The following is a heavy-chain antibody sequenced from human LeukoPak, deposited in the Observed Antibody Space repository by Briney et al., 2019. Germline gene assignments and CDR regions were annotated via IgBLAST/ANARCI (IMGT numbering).Heavy chain of an antibody. Sequence: TPRGSLRLSCAASGFIFRDYHMNWIRQAPGKGLEWVSYISPGGDATYFADSVRGRFTISRDNAKNSLYLQMNSLTAEDAAVYYCAGGLDIAVAGPGGYFDYWGQGTLVTVSS. CDR3: AGGLDIAVAGPGGYFDY. V-gene: IGHV3-11*01. D-gene: IGHD6-19*01. CDR1: GFIFRDYH. CDR2: ISPGGDAT. J-gene: IGHJ4*02.